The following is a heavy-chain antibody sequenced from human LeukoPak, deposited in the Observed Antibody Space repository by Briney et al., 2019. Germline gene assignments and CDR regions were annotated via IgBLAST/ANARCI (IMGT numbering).Heavy chain of an antibody. CDR1: GGSFSGYY. D-gene: IGHD1-26*01. CDR3: ARDKVGATTPDY. J-gene: IGHJ4*02. Sequence: PSETLSLTCAVYGGSFSGYYWSWIRQPPGKGLEWIGEINHSGSTNYNPSLKSRVTISVDTSKNQFSLKLSSVTAADTAVYYCARDKVGATTPDYWGQGTLVTVSS. V-gene: IGHV4-34*01. CDR2: INHSGST.